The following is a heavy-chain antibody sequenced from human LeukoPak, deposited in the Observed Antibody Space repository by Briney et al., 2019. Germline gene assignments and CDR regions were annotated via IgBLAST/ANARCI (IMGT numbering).Heavy chain of an antibody. CDR2: INWNGGST. J-gene: IGHJ4*02. CDR3: ARAYSSSWVATGGYYFDY. Sequence: GGSLRLSCAASGFSFSVFWMHWVRQAPGKGLEWVSGINWNGGSTGYADSVKGRFTISRDNAKNSLYLQMNSLRAEDTALYYCARAYSSSWVATGGYYFDYWGQGTLVTVSS. CDR1: GFSFSVFW. V-gene: IGHV3-20*04. D-gene: IGHD6-13*01.